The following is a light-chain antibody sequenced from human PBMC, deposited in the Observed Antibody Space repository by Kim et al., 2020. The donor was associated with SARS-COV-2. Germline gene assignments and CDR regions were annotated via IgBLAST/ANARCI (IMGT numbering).Light chain of an antibody. V-gene: IGLV1-40*01. CDR1: SSNIGAGYD. CDR3: QSYGSSLVV. Sequence: QSVLTQPPSVSGAPGQRVTISCTGSSSNIGAGYDVHWYQQLPGTAPKLLIYGNSNRPSGVPDRFSGSKSGTSASLAITGLQAEDEADYYCQSYGSSLVVFGGGTQLTVL. J-gene: IGLJ2*01. CDR2: GNS.